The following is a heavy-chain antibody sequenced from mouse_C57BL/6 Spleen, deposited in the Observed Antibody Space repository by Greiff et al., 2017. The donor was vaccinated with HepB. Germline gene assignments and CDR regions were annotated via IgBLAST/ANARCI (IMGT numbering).Heavy chain of an antibody. CDR1: GFSLTSYG. CDR2: IWSGGST. Sequence: VQLQQSGPGLVQPSQCLSITCTVSGFSLTSYGVHWVRQSPGKGLEWLGVIWSGGSTDYNAAFISRLSISKDNSKSQVFFKMNSLQADDTAIYYCARNGGGTRFAYWGQGTLVTVSA. J-gene: IGHJ3*01. D-gene: IGHD3-3*01. CDR3: ARNGGGTRFAY. V-gene: IGHV2-2*01.